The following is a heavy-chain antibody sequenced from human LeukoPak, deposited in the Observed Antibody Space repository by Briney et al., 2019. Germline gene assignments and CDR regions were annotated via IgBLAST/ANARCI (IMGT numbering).Heavy chain of an antibody. J-gene: IGHJ6*03. CDR1: GGSISNGDYY. D-gene: IGHD5-18*01. V-gene: IGHV4-61*02. CDR2: IYTSGST. Sequence: SQTLSLTCTVSGGSISNGDYYWSWIRQPAGKGLEWIGRIYTSGSTNYNPSLKSRVTISVDTSKNQFSLKLSSVTAADTAVYYCARTTEGGYTYDYFYYYYMDVWGKGTTVTISS. CDR3: ARTTEGGYTYDYFYYYYMDV.